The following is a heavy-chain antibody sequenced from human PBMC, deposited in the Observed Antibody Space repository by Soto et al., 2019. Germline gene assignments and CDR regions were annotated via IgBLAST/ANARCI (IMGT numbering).Heavy chain of an antibody. CDR1: GGSLISGGDY. V-gene: IGHV4-31*03. Sequence: QVQLQESGPGLVKPSQTLSLTCTVSGGSLISGGDYWTWIRQYPGKGLEWIGYIYYSGTAYYNPSVESRFSISVDTSKNQFSLKLSSVTAADTAVYYCARAVRYYFDYWGQGTLVTVSS. CDR3: ARAVRYYFDY. D-gene: IGHD1-20*01. CDR2: IYYSGTA. J-gene: IGHJ4*02.